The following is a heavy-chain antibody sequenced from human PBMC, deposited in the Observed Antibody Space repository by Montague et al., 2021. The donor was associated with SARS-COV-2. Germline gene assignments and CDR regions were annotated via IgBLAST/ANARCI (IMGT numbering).Heavy chain of an antibody. D-gene: IGHD5-12*01. V-gene: IGHV3-23*01. J-gene: IGHJ4*02. CDR1: GFTFSNSA. Sequence: SLRLSCAASGFTFSNSAMNWVRQAPGKGLEWVSGSSGSDGGRHYVDSVKGRFTISRDNSKKVLYLQMNSLRAEDTALYYCARIGYSGYEPEGGACDFWGQGTLVSVSS. CDR3: ARIGYSGYEPEGGACDF. CDR2: SSGSDGGR.